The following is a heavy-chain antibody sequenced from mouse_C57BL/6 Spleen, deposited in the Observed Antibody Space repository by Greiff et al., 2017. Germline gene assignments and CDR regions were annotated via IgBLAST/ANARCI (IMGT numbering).Heavy chain of an antibody. D-gene: IGHD1-1*01. J-gene: IGHJ1*03. CDR1: GYTLTSYW. CDR3: ANPYYYGSSYVWYFDV. CDR2: IHPNSGST. V-gene: IGHV1-64*01. Sequence: QVQLQQSGAELVKPGASVKLSCKASGYTLTSYWMHWVKQRPGQGLEWIGMIHPNSGSTNYNEKFKSKATLTVDKSSSTAYMQLSSLTSEDSAVYYCANPYYYGSSYVWYFDVWGTGTTVTVSS.